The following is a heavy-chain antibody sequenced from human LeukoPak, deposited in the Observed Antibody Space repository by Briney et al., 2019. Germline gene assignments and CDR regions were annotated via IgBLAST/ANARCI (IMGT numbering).Heavy chain of an antibody. CDR3: ATGEQQLAAFDY. J-gene: IGHJ4*02. CDR2: IYYSGST. D-gene: IGHD6-13*01. V-gene: IGHV4-59*05. Sequence: GSLRLSCAASGFTVSSNYMTWVRQPPGKGLEWIGRIYYSGSTYYNPSLKSRVTISVDTSKNQFSLKLSSVTAADTAVYYCATGEQQLAAFDYWGQGTLVTVSS. CDR1: GFTVSSNY.